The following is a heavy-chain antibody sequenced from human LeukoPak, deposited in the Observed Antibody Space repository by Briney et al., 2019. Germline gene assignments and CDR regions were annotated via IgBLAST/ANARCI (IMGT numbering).Heavy chain of an antibody. D-gene: IGHD5-18*01. CDR1: GFTFSDYY. CDR3: ATDTAMAHEDYFDY. V-gene: IGHV3-11*01. Sequence: PGGSLRLSCAASGFTFSDYYMSWIRQAPGKGLEWVSYIGSSGSTIYYADSVKGRFTISRDNAKNSLYLQMNSLRAEDTAVYYCATDTAMAHEDYFDYWGQGTLVTVSS. J-gene: IGHJ4*02. CDR2: IGSSGSTI.